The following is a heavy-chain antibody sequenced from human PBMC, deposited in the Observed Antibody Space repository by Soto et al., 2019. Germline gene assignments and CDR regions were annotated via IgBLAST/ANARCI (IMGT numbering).Heavy chain of an antibody. J-gene: IGHJ6*02. Sequence: GGSLRLSCAASGFTFSSYWMHWVRQAPGKGLVWVSRINSDGSSTSYADSVKGRFTISRDNAKNTLYLQMNSLRAEDTAVYYCARELPYPIPPYYYYYGMDVWGQGTTVTVS. D-gene: IGHD2-2*02. CDR1: GFTFSSYW. CDR2: INSDGSST. CDR3: ARELPYPIPPYYYYYGMDV. V-gene: IGHV3-74*01.